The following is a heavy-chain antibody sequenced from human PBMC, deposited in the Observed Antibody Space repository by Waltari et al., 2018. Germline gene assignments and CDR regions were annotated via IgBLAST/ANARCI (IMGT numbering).Heavy chain of an antibody. CDR3: ARILKGDVDY. CDR2: IFSNDEK. J-gene: IGHJ4*02. CDR1: GFSLSNARMG. V-gene: IGHV2-26*01. Sequence: QVTLKESGPVLVKPTETLTLTCTVSGFSLSNARMGVSWIRQTPGKALEWLAHIFSNDEKSYSTSLKSRLTISKDTSKSQVVLTMTNMDPVDTATYYCARILKGDVDYWGQGTLVTVSS.